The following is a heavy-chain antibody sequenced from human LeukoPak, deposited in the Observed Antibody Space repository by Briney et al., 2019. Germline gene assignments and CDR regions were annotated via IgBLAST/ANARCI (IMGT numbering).Heavy chain of an antibody. Sequence: TGRSLRLSCAASGFTFSNYAMHWVRQAPGKGLEWVSLISSVGTYEYYEDSVKARFTISRDNSKNTLYLQLNSLRAEDTAVYYCARDSTYYYDSGSSGPHYFDNWGQGTLVTVSS. V-gene: IGHV3-30*01. CDR3: ARDSTYYYDSGSSGPHYFDN. CDR2: ISSVGTYE. J-gene: IGHJ4*02. CDR1: GFTFSNYA. D-gene: IGHD3-10*01.